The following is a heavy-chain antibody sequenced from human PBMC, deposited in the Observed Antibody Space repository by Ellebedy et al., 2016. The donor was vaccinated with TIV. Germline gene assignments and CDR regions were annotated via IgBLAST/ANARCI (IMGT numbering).Heavy chain of an antibody. J-gene: IGHJ3*02. CDR1: GFTFDTYA. D-gene: IGHD5-18*01. CDR3: VKGYSFGSKSAFDI. V-gene: IGHV3-23*01. Sequence: PGGSLRLSCAASGFTFDTYAMSRVRQAPGKGLEWVSTVSGGGGSAYYADSVRGRFTISRDNSKKTLDLQMDSLRAEDTAVYYCVKGYSFGSKSAFDIWGQGTMVTVSS. CDR2: VSGGGGSA.